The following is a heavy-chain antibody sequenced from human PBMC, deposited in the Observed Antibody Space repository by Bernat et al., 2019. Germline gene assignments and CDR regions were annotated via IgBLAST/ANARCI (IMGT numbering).Heavy chain of an antibody. Sequence: QVQLQESGPGLVKPSETLSLTCTVSGGSISSYYWSWIRQPPGKGLEWIGYIYYSGSTNYNPSLKSRVTISVDTSKNQFSLKLSSVTAADTAVYYCARDIPAAMGVGYWGQGTLVTVSS. J-gene: IGHJ4*02. CDR2: IYYSGST. CDR3: ARDIPAAMGVGY. V-gene: IGHV4-59*01. D-gene: IGHD2-2*01. CDR1: GGSISSYY.